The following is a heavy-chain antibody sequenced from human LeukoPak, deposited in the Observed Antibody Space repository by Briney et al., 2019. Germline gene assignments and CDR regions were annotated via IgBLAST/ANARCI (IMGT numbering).Heavy chain of an antibody. J-gene: IGHJ5*02. CDR2: IYSGGTT. CDR3: ASSSWSRSNWSDP. CDR1: GFTVSSNS. Sequence: PGGSLRLSCAASGFTVSSNSMTWVRQAPGKGLEWVSVIYSGGTTYYADPVKGRFTISRDNSKNTLYLQMNSLRLEDTAVYYCASSSWSRSNWSDPWGQGTLVTVSS. V-gene: IGHV3-66*02. D-gene: IGHD6-13*01.